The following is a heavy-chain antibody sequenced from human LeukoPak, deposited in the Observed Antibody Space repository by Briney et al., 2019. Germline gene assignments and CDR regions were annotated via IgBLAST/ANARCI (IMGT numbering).Heavy chain of an antibody. CDR1: GFTFSSYW. J-gene: IGHJ4*02. D-gene: IGHD1-1*01. Sequence: GGSLRLSCAASGFTFSSYWMHWVRQVPGKGLVWVSRIREDGTITNYEDSVKGRFTIFRDNARNTLYLQMHSLRAEDTAIYYCARNFVGTGTSDFDSWGQGTQVTVSS. CDR3: ARNFVGTGTSDFDS. CDR2: IREDGTIT. V-gene: IGHV3-74*01.